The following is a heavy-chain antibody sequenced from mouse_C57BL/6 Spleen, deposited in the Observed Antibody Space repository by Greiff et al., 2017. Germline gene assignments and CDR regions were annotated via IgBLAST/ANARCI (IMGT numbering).Heavy chain of an antibody. V-gene: IGHV5-6*02. CDR2: ISSGGSYT. Sequence: DVKLQESGGDLVKPGGSLKLSCAASGFTFSSYGMSWVRQTPDKRLEWVATISSGGSYTYYPDSVKGRFTISRDNAKNTLYLQMSSLKSEDTAMYYCARQGYDGYYFAYWGQGTLVTVSA. CDR1: GFTFSSYG. J-gene: IGHJ3*01. D-gene: IGHD2-3*01. CDR3: ARQGYDGYYFAY.